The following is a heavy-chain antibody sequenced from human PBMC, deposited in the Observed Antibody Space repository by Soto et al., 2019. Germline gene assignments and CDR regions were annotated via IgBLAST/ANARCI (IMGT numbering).Heavy chain of an antibody. CDR3: ARDMDFWSGYYPLDI. Sequence: GGSLRLSCAASGFTFSTCWMNWVRQAPGEGLVWVSYISSSGSTTYYADSVKGRFTISRDNAKNSLYLQMNSLRAEDTAVYYCARDMDFWSGYYPLDIWGQGTMVTVSS. CDR1: GFTFSTCW. CDR2: ISSSGSTT. D-gene: IGHD3-3*01. J-gene: IGHJ3*02. V-gene: IGHV3-48*01.